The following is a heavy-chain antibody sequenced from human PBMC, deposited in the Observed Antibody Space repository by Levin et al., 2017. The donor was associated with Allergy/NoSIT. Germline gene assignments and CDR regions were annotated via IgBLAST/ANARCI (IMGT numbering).Heavy chain of an antibody. CDR2: INHSGST. CDR3: ARATGDYYGSGSPY. D-gene: IGHD3-10*01. CDR1: GGSFSGYH. Sequence: TTGGSLRLSCAVYGGSFSGYHWSWIRQPPGKGLEWIGEINHSGSTNYNPSLKSRVTISVDTSKNQFSLKLSSVTAADTAVYYCARATGDYYGSGSPYWGQGTLVTVSS. V-gene: IGHV4-34*01. J-gene: IGHJ4*02.